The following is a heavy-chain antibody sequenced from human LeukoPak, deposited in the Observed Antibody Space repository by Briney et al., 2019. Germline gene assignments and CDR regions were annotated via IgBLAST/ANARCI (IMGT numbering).Heavy chain of an antibody. Sequence: ASVKVSCKASGYTFTGYYMHWVRQAPGQGLEWMGWINPHSGGTNSAQMFQGRVTMTRDTSISTAYMELGRLRSDDTAVYSCARVPRIVGSHYYFDYWGQGTLVTVSS. CDR3: ARVPRIVGSHYYFDY. J-gene: IGHJ4*02. D-gene: IGHD1-26*01. V-gene: IGHV1-2*02. CDR2: INPHSGGT. CDR1: GYTFTGYY.